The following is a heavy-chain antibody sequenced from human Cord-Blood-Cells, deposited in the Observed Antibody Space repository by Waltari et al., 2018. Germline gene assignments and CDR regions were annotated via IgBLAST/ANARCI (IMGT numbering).Heavy chain of an antibody. CDR2: ISGSGGST. D-gene: IGHD3-10*01. V-gene: IGHV3-23*04. Sequence: EVQLVESGGGLVQPGGSLRLPCAASGFTFSSYALSCVSQAPGQGLEWVSAISGSGGSTYYADSVKGRFTISRDNSKNTLYLQMNSLRAEDTAVYYCAKGEGSGSYYYYYYYMDVWGKGTTVTVSS. CDR3: AKGEGSGSYYYYYYYMDV. CDR1: GFTFSSYA. J-gene: IGHJ6*03.